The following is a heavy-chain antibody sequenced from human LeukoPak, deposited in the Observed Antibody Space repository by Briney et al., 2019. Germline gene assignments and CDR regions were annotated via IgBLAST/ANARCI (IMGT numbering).Heavy chain of an antibody. D-gene: IGHD5-12*01. CDR1: GSTFDNYA. CDR2: IGISAGST. CDR3: AKGVRSGYDRLDF. V-gene: IGHV3-23*01. Sequence: GGSLRLSCEASGSTFDNYAMSWVRQAPGKGLEWVSTIGISAGSTYYADAVKGRFTISRDNSKNTLYLQMNSLRVEDTAVYYCAKGVRSGYDRLDFWGQGTLVTVSS. J-gene: IGHJ4*02.